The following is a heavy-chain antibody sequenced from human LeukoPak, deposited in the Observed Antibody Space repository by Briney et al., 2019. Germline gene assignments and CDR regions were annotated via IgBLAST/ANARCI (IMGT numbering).Heavy chain of an antibody. CDR2: INHSGST. Sequence: SETLSLTCAVYGGSFSGYYWSWIRQPPGKGLEWIGEINHSGSTNYNPSLKSRVSISVDTSKNQFSLKLSSVTAADTAVYYCARSPRYYGSGSYYMLGRYGMDVWGQGTTVTVSS. D-gene: IGHD3-10*01. CDR1: GGSFSGYY. J-gene: IGHJ6*02. V-gene: IGHV4-34*01. CDR3: ARSPRYYGSGSYYMLGRYGMDV.